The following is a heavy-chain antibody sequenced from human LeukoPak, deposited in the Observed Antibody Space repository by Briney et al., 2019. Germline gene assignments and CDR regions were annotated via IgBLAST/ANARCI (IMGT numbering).Heavy chain of an antibody. CDR2: IYYSGST. J-gene: IGHJ3*02. CDR1: GGSISSYY. CDR3: ARAEISGLPNFDI. V-gene: IGHV4-59*01. Sequence: SETLSLTCTVTGGSISSYYWSWIRQPPGKGREGIGYIYYSGSTNYYPSLKSRVTISVDTSKNQFSLKLSSVPAADTAVYYCARAEISGLPNFDIWGQGTMVTVSS. D-gene: IGHD5-24*01.